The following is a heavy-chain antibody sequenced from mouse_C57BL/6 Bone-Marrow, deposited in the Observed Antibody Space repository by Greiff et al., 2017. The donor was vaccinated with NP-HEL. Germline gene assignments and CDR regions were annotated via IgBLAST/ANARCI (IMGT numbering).Heavy chain of an antibody. V-gene: IGHV1-26*01. CDR2: INPNNGGT. CDR1: GYTFTDYY. CDR3: ARATYYDYDGAMDY. D-gene: IGHD2-4*01. Sequence: EVQLQQSGPELVKPGASVKISCKASGYTFTDYYMNWVKQSHGKSLEWIGDINPNNGGTSYNQKFKGKATLTVDKSSSTAYMELRSLTSEDSAGYYCARATYYDYDGAMDYWGQGTSVTVSS. J-gene: IGHJ4*01.